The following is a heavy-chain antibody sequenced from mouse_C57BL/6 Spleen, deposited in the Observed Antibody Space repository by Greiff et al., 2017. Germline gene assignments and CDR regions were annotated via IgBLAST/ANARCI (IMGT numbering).Heavy chain of an antibody. J-gene: IGHJ2*01. CDR2: INPYNGDT. D-gene: IGHD1-1*01. Sequence: EVQLQQSGPVLVKPGASVKMSCKASGYTFTDYYMNWVKQSPGKSLEWIGVINPYNGDTSYNQEFKGKATLTVDKSSSTAYMQLNSLTSEDSAVDDCARKVFTTVVESFDYWGQGTTLTVSS. V-gene: IGHV1-19*01. CDR1: GYTFTDYY. CDR3: ARKVFTTVVESFDY.